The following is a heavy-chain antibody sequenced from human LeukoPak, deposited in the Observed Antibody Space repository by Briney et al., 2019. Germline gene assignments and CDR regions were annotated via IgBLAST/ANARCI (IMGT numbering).Heavy chain of an antibody. D-gene: IGHD4-23*01. Sequence: PSETLSLTCPVSGGFISSGGYYWSWIRQHPGKGLEWIGYIYYRGSTYCNPYHKSRATISVDTSKNQFSLKLSSVTAADTAVYYCAGRSDYGGNLQSLDYWAQGTLVTVSS. CDR3: AGRSDYGGNLQSLDY. V-gene: IGHV4-31*03. CDR1: GGFISSGGYY. CDR2: IYYRGST. J-gene: IGHJ4*02.